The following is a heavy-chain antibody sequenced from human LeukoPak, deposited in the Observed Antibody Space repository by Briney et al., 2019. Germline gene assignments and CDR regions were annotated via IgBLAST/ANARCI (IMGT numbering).Heavy chain of an antibody. D-gene: IGHD6-6*01. J-gene: IGHJ4*02. Sequence: SETLSLTCTVSGDSISSYYWTWIRRPPGKGLEWIGYVYYSGRTNYNPSLESRVTISVDTSTNQFSLNLTSVTAADTAVYYCARQYSRSSSFDYWGQGTLVTVSS. CDR2: VYYSGRT. CDR3: ARQYSRSSSFDY. V-gene: IGHV4-59*08. CDR1: GDSISSYY.